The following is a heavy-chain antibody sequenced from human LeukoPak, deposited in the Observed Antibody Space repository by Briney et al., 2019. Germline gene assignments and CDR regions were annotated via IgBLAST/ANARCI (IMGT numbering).Heavy chain of an antibody. CDR2: IWYDGSNK. D-gene: IGHD3-10*01. V-gene: IGHV3-33*08. CDR1: GFPFNAYW. CDR3: ARIRWADYGSGSYLGY. J-gene: IGHJ4*02. Sequence: GGSLRLSCAASGFPFNAYWMTWVRQAPGKGLEWVAIIWYDGSNKYYADSVKGRFTISRDNSKNTLYLQMNSLRAEDTAVYYCARIRWADYGSGSYLGYWGQGTLVTVSS.